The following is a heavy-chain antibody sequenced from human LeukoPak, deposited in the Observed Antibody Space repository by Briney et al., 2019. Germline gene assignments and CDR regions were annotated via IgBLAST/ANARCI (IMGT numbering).Heavy chain of an antibody. CDR2: IFTDGSTT. J-gene: IGHJ4*01. CDR1: TFNFFSYG. D-gene: IGHD2-21*02. CDR3: ARELPREVTLDY. Sequence: GGSLRLSCVASTFNFFSYGMQWVRQAPGKGLVWVSRIFTDGSTTSYADSVKGRFTISRDNARNTLYLQMNSLRVEDTAVYYCARELPREVTLDYWGQGTLVTVSP. V-gene: IGHV3-74*01.